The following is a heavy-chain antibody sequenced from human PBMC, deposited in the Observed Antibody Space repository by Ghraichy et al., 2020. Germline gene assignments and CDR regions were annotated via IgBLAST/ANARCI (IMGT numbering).Heavy chain of an antibody. V-gene: IGHV4-34*01. CDR3: ARGPMSGGMDV. Sequence: SETLSLTCAVYGGSFSGYYWSWIRQSPGKGLEWIGEINHSGSTNYNPSLKSRVTISVDTSKNQFSLKLSSVTAADTAVYYCARGPMSGGMDVWGQGTTVTVSS. CDR1: GGSFSGYY. CDR2: INHSGST. J-gene: IGHJ6*02.